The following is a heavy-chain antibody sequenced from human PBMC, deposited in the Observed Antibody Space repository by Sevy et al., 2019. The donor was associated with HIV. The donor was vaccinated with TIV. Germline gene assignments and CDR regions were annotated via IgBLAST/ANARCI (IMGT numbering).Heavy chain of an antibody. V-gene: IGHV4-34*01. CDR3: ARAWIGQQRTSAEYFQH. D-gene: IGHD6-13*01. CDR2: INHSGST. Sequence: SETLSLTCAVYGGSFSGYYWSWIRQPPGKGLEWIGEINHSGSTNYNPSLKSRVTISVDTSKNQFSLKLSSVTAADTAVYDWARAWIGQQRTSAEYFQHWGQGTLVTVSS. CDR1: GGSFSGYY. J-gene: IGHJ1*01.